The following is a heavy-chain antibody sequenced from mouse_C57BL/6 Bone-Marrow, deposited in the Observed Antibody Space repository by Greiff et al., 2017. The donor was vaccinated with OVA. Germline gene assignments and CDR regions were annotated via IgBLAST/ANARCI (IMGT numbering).Heavy chain of an antibody. D-gene: IGHD2-3*01. CDR1: GYTFTDYE. CDR3: TRGWLLLDY. Sequence: VKLQESGAELVRPGASVTLSCKASGYTFTDYEMHWVKQTPVHGLEWIGAIDPETGGTAYNQKFKGKAILTADKSSSTAYMELRSLTSEDSAVYYCTRGWLLLDYWGQGTTLTVSA. V-gene: IGHV1-15*01. CDR2: IDPETGGT. J-gene: IGHJ2*01.